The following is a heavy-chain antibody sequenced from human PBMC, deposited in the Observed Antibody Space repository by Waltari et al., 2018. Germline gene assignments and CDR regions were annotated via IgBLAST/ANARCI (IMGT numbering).Heavy chain of an antibody. CDR3: AKRLLEPQVGAFDV. CDR1: GFTFSSYS. Sequence: EVQLLQSGGGLVQPGGSLRLSCAASGFTFSSYSMSWVRPAPGKGLEWVSAISGGGQTTLYAEAVKGRCSISRDNSKNTLSLQVSSLRAEDSAVYYCAKRLLEPQVGAFDVWGQGTMVTVSS. D-gene: IGHD3-3*01. CDR2: ISGGGQTT. V-gene: IGHV3-23*01. J-gene: IGHJ3*01.